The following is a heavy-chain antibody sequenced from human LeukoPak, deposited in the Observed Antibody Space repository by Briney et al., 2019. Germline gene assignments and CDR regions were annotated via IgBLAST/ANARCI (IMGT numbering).Heavy chain of an antibody. CDR3: ARGLRGATPSDY. CDR1: GGSISSYY. J-gene: IGHJ4*02. Sequence: SETLSLTCTVSGGSISSYYWSWIRQPPGKGLEWIGYIYYSGSTNYNPSLKSRVTISVDTSKNQFSLKLSSVTAADTAVYYCARGLRGATPSDYWGQGTLVTVSS. V-gene: IGHV4-59*01. D-gene: IGHD1-26*01. CDR2: IYYSGST.